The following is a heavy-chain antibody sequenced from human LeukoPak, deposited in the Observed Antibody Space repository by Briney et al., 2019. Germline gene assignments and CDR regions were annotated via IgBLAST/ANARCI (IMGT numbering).Heavy chain of an antibody. D-gene: IGHD2-8*01. V-gene: IGHV3-11*01. CDR3: STDPRLLIY. CDR1: GFSFSDSY. Sequence: PGGSLRLSCVVSGFSFSDSYMTWIRQTPGKGLESLAYISGSGHDIYYTDSVKGRFTISRDNAKDSLYLQMNGLRPEDTALYYCSTDPRLLIYWGHGALVTVSS. J-gene: IGHJ4*01. CDR2: ISGSGHDI.